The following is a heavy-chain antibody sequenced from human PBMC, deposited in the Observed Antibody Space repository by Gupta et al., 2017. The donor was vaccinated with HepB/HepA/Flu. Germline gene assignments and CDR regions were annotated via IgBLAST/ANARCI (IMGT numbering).Heavy chain of an antibody. J-gene: IGHJ4*02. V-gene: IGHV4-59*01. CDR3: ARVGDTSGYFSYFDY. CDR2: IYYSGTT. CDR1: GGSISNYY. D-gene: IGHD3-22*01. Sequence: QVQLQESGPGLVKPSETLSLTCTVSGGSISNYYWSWIRQPPGKGLEWLGNIYYSGTTNYNPSLKSRVTISVDTSKNQFSLKLSSVTAADTAVYFCARVGDTSGYFSYFDYWGQGTLVTVSS.